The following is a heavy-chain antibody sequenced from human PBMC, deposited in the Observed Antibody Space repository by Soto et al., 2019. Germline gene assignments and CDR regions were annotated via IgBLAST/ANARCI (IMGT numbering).Heavy chain of an antibody. Sequence: QVQLAESGGGVVQPGRSLRLSCAASGFTFSSYGMHWVRQAPGKGLEWVAVIVYDGSNKYYEESVKGRFTISRDNSKNSLYLQMNSLRAEDTAGYYCAKDKWVYSSSSSYGMDVWGQGTTVTVSS. CDR2: IVYDGSNK. D-gene: IGHD6-6*01. V-gene: IGHV3-30*18. CDR1: GFTFSSYG. CDR3: AKDKWVYSSSSSYGMDV. J-gene: IGHJ6*02.